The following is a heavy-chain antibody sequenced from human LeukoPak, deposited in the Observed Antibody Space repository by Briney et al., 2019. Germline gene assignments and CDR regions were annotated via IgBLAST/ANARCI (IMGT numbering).Heavy chain of an antibody. CDR1: GFTFSSYA. V-gene: IGHV3-23*01. CDR2: ISGSGGST. D-gene: IGHD2-2*01. CDR3: AKGVPAAKAGNWFDP. J-gene: IGHJ5*02. Sequence: GGSLRLSCAASGFTFSSYAMSWVRQAPGKGLEWVSAISGSGGSTYYADSVKGRFTISRDNSKNTLYLQMNSPRAEDTAVYYCAKGVPAAKAGNWFDPWGQGTLVTVSS.